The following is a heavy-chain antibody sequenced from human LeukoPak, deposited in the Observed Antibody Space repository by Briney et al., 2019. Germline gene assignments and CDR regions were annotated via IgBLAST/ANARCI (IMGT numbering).Heavy chain of an antibody. V-gene: IGHV3-21*01. CDR3: ARHYCSGDRCYWHFDL. CDR1: GFTFSSYN. J-gene: IGHJ2*01. D-gene: IGHD2-15*01. CDR2: ITTSSTYT. Sequence: PGGSLRLSCAASGFTFSSYNMNWVRQAPGKGLEWVSSITTSSTYTFYADSVKGRFTISRDNAENSLYLQMNSLRAEDTAVYYCARHYCSGDRCYWHFDLWGRGTLVTASS.